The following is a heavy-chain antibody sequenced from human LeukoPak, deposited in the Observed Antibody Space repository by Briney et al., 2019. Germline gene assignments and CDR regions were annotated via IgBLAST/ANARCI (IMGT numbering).Heavy chain of an antibody. CDR1: GFTFSSHG. J-gene: IGHJ5*02. CDR3: AKEEKEGLRYFDWANNWFDP. Sequence: GGSLRLSCAASGFTFSSHGMHWVRQAPGKGLEWVAVISYDGSNKYYADSVKGRFTISRDNSKNTLYLQMNSLRAEDTAVYYCAKEEKEGLRYFDWANNWFDPWGQGTLVTVSS. D-gene: IGHD3-9*01. CDR2: ISYDGSNK. V-gene: IGHV3-30*18.